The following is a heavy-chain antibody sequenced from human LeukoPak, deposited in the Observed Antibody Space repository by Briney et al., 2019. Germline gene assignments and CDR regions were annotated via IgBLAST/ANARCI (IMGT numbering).Heavy chain of an antibody. CDR2: ISYSGST. J-gene: IGHJ4*02. Sequence: SSETLSLTCTVSGGSISSDYWSWIRQPPGKGLEWIGDISYSGSTNYNPSLKSRVTISVDTSKNQFSLKLSSVTAADTAVYYCAREAVSGWYDHFDYLGQGTLVTVS. CDR3: AREAVSGWYDHFDY. V-gene: IGHV4-59*01. D-gene: IGHD6-19*01. CDR1: GGSISSDY.